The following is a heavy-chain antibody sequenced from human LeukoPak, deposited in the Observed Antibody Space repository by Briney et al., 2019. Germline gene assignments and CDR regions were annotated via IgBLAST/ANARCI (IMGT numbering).Heavy chain of an antibody. Sequence: GASVKVSCKASGGTFSSYAISWVRQAPGQGLEWMGGIIPIFGTANYAQKFQGRVTITADESTSTAYMELSSLRSEDTAVYYCAREEYSSSSQPYWGQGTLVTVSS. CDR2: IIPIFGTA. CDR3: AREEYSSSSQPY. CDR1: GGTFSSYA. D-gene: IGHD6-6*01. J-gene: IGHJ4*02. V-gene: IGHV1-69*13.